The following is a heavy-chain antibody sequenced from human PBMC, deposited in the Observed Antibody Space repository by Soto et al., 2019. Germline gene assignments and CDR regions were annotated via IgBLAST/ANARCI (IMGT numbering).Heavy chain of an antibody. Sequence: QVQLVQSGAEVKKPGASVKVSCKASGYTFTSYDINWVRQATGQGLEWMGWMNPNSGNTGYAQKFQGRVTMTRNTSISTAYMELSSLRSEDTAVYYCARRRSLLLWFGESNENDAFDIWGQGTMVTVSS. CDR1: GYTFTSYD. CDR2: MNPNSGNT. J-gene: IGHJ3*02. D-gene: IGHD3-10*01. CDR3: ARRRSLLLWFGESNENDAFDI. V-gene: IGHV1-8*01.